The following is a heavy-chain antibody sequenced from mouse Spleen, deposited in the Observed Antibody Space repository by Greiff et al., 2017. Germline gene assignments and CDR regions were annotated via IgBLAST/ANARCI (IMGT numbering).Heavy chain of an antibody. V-gene: IGHV5-6*02. CDR3: ARRGSSPSAMDY. Sequence: EVMLVESGGDLVKPGGSLKLSCAASGFTFSSYGMSWVRQTPDKRLEWVATISSGGSYTYYPDSVKGRFTISRDNAKNTLYLQMSSLKSEDTAMYYCARRGSSPSAMDYWGQGTSVTVSS. CDR2: ISSGGSYT. D-gene: IGHD1-1*01. J-gene: IGHJ4*01. CDR1: GFTFSSYG.